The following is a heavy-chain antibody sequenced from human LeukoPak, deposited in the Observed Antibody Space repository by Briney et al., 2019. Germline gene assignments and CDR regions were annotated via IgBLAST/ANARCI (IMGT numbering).Heavy chain of an antibody. V-gene: IGHV4-39*01. Sequence: PSETLSLTCTVSGDSISNSNYYWGWIRQPPGKGLEWIAGIYYSGITYYNPSLKSRVTISVDTPKNQFSLKLNSVTAADTAVYYCASLPSNDAFDIWGRGTMVTISS. CDR1: GDSISNSNYY. CDR3: ASLPSNDAFDI. J-gene: IGHJ3*02. CDR2: IYYSGIT.